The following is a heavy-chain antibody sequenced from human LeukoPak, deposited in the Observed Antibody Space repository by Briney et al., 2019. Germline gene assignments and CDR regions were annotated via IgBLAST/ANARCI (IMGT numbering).Heavy chain of an antibody. CDR1: GFTFSSYS. CDR2: ISSSSSYI. J-gene: IGHJ4*02. CDR3: ARAPGVGTAMVN. Sequence: GGSLRLSCAASGFTFSSYSMNWVRQAPGKGLEWVSSISSSSSYIYYADSVKGRFTISRDNAKNSLYLQMNSLRAEDTAVYYCARAPGVGTAMVNWGQGTLVTVSS. V-gene: IGHV3-21*04. D-gene: IGHD5-18*01.